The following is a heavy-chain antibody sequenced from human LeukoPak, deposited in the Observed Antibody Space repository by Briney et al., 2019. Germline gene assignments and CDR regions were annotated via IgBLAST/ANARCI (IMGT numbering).Heavy chain of an antibody. Sequence: PGGSLRLSCAASGITFSSHAMSWVRQAPGKGLEWVSLISGSGGHTYYGDSVKGRFTISRDNSTNRLYLQMNSLRPEDTAVYYCAKGGAATMRDGYNYYYYYMEVWGRGIAVTVSS. CDR1: GITFSSHA. D-gene: IGHD5-24*01. CDR2: ISGSGGHT. V-gene: IGHV3-23*01. J-gene: IGHJ6*03. CDR3: AKGGAATMRDGYNYYYYYMEV.